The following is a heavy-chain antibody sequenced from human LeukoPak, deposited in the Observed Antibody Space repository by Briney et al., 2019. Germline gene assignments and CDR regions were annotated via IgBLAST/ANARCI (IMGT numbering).Heavy chain of an antibody. V-gene: IGHV4-30-4*01. Sequence: SETLSLTPTVSGGAITRGDYYCSWIRQPPGKGLEWIGYIYYSGSTYYNPSLKSRVTLSVDTSKNQFSLKLSSVTAADTAVYYCARGGDIVVVPAAISSWFDPWGQGTLVTVSS. J-gene: IGHJ5*02. D-gene: IGHD2-2*01. CDR2: IYYSGST. CDR1: GGAITRGDYY. CDR3: ARGGDIVVVPAAISSWFDP.